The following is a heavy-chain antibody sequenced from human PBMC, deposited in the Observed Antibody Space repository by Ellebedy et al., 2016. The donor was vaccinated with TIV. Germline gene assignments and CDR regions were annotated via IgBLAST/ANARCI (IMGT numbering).Heavy chain of an antibody. D-gene: IGHD2-15*01. CDR1: GESFSAYY. J-gene: IGHJ6*02. CDR2: INHSGST. V-gene: IGHV4-34*01. Sequence: SQTLSLTCAVYGESFSAYYWSWIRQPPGKGLEWIGEINHSGSTNYNPSLKSRVTVSVDTSKNQFSLKLSSLTAADTAIYYCARIASLSGGMVGPDYGPDVWGQGTTVTVSS. CDR3: ARIASLSGGMVGPDYGPDV.